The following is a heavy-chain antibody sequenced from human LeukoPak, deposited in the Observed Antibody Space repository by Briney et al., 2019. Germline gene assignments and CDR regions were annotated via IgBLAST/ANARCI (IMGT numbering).Heavy chain of an antibody. CDR1: GFTFSSYS. Sequence: GGFLRLSCAASGFTFSSYSMNWVRQAPGKGLEWVSSISSSSSYIYYADSVKGRFTISRDNAKNSLYLQMNSLRAEDTAVYYCAREFCSGGSCYYYYYGMDVWGQGTTVTVSS. CDR2: ISSSSSYI. D-gene: IGHD2-15*01. V-gene: IGHV3-21*01. CDR3: AREFCSGGSCYYYYYGMDV. J-gene: IGHJ6*02.